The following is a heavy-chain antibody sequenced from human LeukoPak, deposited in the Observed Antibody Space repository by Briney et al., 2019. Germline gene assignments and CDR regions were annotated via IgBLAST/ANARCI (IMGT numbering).Heavy chain of an antibody. CDR2: ISSSGSTT. Sequence: GGSLRLSCAASGFTFSSYEMNWVRQAPGKGLEWVSYISSSGSTTYYADSMKGRFTISRDNAKNSLYLQMNSLRAEDTAVYYCSTHRREPTKVRWFDSWGRGTLVTVSS. D-gene: IGHD1-26*01. V-gene: IGHV3-48*03. CDR3: STHRREPTKVRWFDS. CDR1: GFTFSSYE. J-gene: IGHJ5*01.